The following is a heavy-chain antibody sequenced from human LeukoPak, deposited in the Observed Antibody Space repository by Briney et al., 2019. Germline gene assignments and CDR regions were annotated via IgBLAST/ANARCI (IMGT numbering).Heavy chain of an antibody. Sequence: SETLSLTCTVSGDPISSYYWSWIRRPPGRGVEWIGYFYYSGSTNYNPSRKSRVTISVDTSKNQFSLKLSSVTAADTAVYYCATSLAGGTYYYYMDVWGKGTTVTVSS. CDR2: FYYSGST. CDR1: GDPISSYY. D-gene: IGHD4-23*01. CDR3: ATSLAGGTYYYYMDV. J-gene: IGHJ6*03. V-gene: IGHV4-59*08.